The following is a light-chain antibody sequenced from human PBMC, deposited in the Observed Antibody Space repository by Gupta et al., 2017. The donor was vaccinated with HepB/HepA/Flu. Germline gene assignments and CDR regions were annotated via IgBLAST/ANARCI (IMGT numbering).Light chain of an antibody. Sequence: EIVLTQSPCTLSLSPGERATLSCRASQSISSFLAWYQQTPGQAPRLLIYGASNRATGIPVRFSGSGSGTDFTLTISNLEPEEFAGYYCQQRYNWPLTFGGGTKVEI. J-gene: IGKJ4*01. CDR3: QQRYNWPLT. CDR1: QSISSF. CDR2: GAS. V-gene: IGKV3-11*01.